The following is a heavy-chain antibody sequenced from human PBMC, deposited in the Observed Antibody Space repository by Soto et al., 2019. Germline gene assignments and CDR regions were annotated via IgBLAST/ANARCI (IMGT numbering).Heavy chain of an antibody. J-gene: IGHJ5*02. CDR3: PRSWIQLHRNNWFDT. CDR2: IYYSGST. CDR1: GGSISSSSYY. V-gene: IGHV4-39*01. D-gene: IGHD5-18*01. Sequence: SETLSLTCTVSGGSISSSSYYWGWIRQPPGKGLEWIGSIYYSGSTYYNPSLKSRVTISVDTSKNQFSLKLSSVTAADTAVYYCPRSWIQLHRNNWFDTWGQGTLVTVSS.